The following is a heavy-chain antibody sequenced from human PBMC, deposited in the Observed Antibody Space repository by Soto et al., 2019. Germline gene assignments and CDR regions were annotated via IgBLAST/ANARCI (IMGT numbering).Heavy chain of an antibody. D-gene: IGHD2-15*01. J-gene: IGHJ3*02. CDR1: GFTFSSYF. CDR3: ARARGRAATRYDAFDI. Sequence: GGSLRLSCAPSGFTFSSYFMHWARQAPDKGLEWVAVIWYDGSNKVYADSVKGRFTISRDNSKNTLYLQMNSLRAEDTAVYYCARARGRAATRYDAFDIWGQGTMVTVSS. V-gene: IGHV3-33*01. CDR2: IWYDGSNK.